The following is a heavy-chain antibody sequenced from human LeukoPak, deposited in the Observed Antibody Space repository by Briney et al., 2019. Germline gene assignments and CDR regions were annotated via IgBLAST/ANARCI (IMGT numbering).Heavy chain of an antibody. V-gene: IGHV3-48*03. CDR1: GFTFSSYE. CDR2: ISSSGSTI. J-gene: IGHJ4*02. D-gene: IGHD3-22*01. CDR3: ARDMLDDSSGYYYSRIDY. Sequence: GGSLRLSCAASGFTFSSYEMNWVRQAPGKGLEWVSYISSSGSTIYYADSVKGRFTISRDNAKNSLYLQMNSLRAEDTAVYYCARDMLDDSSGYYYSRIDYWGQGTLVTVSS.